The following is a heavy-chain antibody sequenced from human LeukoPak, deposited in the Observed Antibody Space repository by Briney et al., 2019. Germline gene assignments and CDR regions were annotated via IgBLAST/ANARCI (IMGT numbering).Heavy chain of an antibody. CDR2: IYYSGST. CDR1: GGSISSSSYG. V-gene: IGHV4-39*01. J-gene: IGHJ4*01. CDR3: TRWISSSCYYFDS. Sequence: SETLSLACTVSGGSISSSSYGWGWIRQPPGKGLEWIGSIYYSGSTYYNPSLKSRVTISVDTSKNQFSLKLSSVTAPATAVYRVTRWISSSCYYFDSCGDGTLFTVSS. D-gene: IGHD6-13*01.